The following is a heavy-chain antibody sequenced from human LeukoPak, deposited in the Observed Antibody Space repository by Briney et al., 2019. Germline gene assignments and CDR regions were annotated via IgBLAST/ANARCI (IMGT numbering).Heavy chain of an antibody. CDR3: ARGGGLDV. J-gene: IGHJ6*02. Sequence: GGSLRLSCAASGFTFSSYAMSWVRQAPGKGLEWVASINHNGNVNYYVDSVKGRFTISRDNAKNSLYLQMSNLRAEDTDVYFCARGGGLDVWGQGATVTVSS. V-gene: IGHV3-7*03. CDR2: INHNGNVN. CDR1: GFTFSSYA. D-gene: IGHD3-16*01.